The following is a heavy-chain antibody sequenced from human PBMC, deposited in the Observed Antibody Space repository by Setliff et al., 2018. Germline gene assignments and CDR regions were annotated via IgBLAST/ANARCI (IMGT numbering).Heavy chain of an antibody. V-gene: IGHV1-3*01. Sequence: GASVKVSCKASGYTFTAYDIHWTRQAPGQSLEWMGWINGVNGNTKYSQNFQGRVTFTSDTSANTAFMELSSLRSEDSSMYYCARGQTVGPNSGKDYWGQGTLVTVSS. D-gene: IGHD1-26*01. CDR1: GYTFTAYD. CDR3: ARGQTVGPNSGKDY. CDR2: INGVNGNT. J-gene: IGHJ4*02.